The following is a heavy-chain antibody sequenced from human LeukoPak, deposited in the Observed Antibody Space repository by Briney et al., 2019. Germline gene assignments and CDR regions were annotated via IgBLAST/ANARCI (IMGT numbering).Heavy chain of an antibody. D-gene: IGHD2-15*01. V-gene: IGHV3-48*03. J-gene: IGHJ4*02. CDR3: ARDGPSRYCSGGSCAVDY. CDR1: GFTFSSYE. CDR2: ISSSGSTI. Sequence: PGGSLRLSCAASGFTFSSYEMNWVRQAPGKGLEWVSYISSSGSTIYYADSVKGRFTTSRDNAKNSLYLQMNSLRAEDTAVYYCARDGPSRYCSGGSCAVDYWGQGTLVTVSS.